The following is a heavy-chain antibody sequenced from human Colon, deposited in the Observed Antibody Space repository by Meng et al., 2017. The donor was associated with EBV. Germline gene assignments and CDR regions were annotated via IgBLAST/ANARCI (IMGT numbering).Heavy chain of an antibody. CDR3: ARHFINWFDP. V-gene: IGHV4-59*08. CDR1: VGYIGSYS. Sequence: HVPRQDSGPGLVQPAGLLVLTCTVSVGYIGSYSWSWTRQPPGKRLEWIGYIYYSGSTNSNPSLKSRVTISVDTSKNQFSLKLSSVTAADTAVYYCARHFINWFDPWGQGTLVTVSS. J-gene: IGHJ5*02. CDR2: IYYSGST.